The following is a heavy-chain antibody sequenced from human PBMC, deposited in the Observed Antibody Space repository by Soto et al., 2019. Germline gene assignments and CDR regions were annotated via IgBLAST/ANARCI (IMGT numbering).Heavy chain of an antibody. CDR1: GYTFTGYY. D-gene: IGHD6-6*01. J-gene: IGHJ5*02. Sequence: ASVKVSCKASGYTFTGYYMHWVRQAPGQGLEWMGWINPNSGGTNYAQKFQGRVTMTRDTSISTAHMELSRLRSDDTAVYYCASTYHYSSSSWGCWFDPWGQGTLVTVSS. CDR2: INPNSGGT. V-gene: IGHV1-2*02. CDR3: ASTYHYSSSSWGCWFDP.